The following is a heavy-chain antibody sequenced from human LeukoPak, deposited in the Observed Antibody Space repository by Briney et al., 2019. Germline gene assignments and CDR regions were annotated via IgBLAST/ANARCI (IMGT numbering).Heavy chain of an antibody. Sequence: GASVTVSCKASGYTFTGYFLHWVRQAPGQGLEWMGWINPNSGGTTYAQNFQGRVTMTGDTSISTAYMELSSLRSDDTAVYYCARDDYSGSYRPFDYWGQGTLVTVSS. CDR3: ARDDYSGSYRPFDY. CDR1: GYTFTGYF. D-gene: IGHD1-26*01. V-gene: IGHV1-2*02. CDR2: INPNSGGT. J-gene: IGHJ4*02.